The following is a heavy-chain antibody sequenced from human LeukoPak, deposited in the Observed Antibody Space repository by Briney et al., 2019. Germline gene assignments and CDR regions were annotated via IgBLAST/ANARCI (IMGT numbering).Heavy chain of an antibody. Sequence: GGSLRLSCAASGFTFSSYGMHWVRQAPGKGLEWVAVISYDGSDKYYADSVKGRFTISRDNSKNTLYLQMNSLRAEDTAVYYCASHVTFGGVIVKRPHYDYWGQGTLVTVSS. V-gene: IGHV3-30*03. D-gene: IGHD3-16*02. CDR2: ISYDGSDK. J-gene: IGHJ4*02. CDR3: ASHVTFGGVIVKRPHYDY. CDR1: GFTFSSYG.